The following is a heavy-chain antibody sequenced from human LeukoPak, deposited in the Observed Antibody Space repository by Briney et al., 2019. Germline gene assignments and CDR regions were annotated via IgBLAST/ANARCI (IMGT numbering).Heavy chain of an antibody. CDR3: ARVNGPWIQQWLRGGGYFDY. V-gene: IGHV3-7*03. CDR1: GFTFSSYW. J-gene: IGHJ4*02. Sequence: PGGSLRLSCAASGFTFSSYWMSWVRQAPGKGLEWVANIKQDGSEKYYVDSVKGRFTISRDNAKNSLYLQMNSLRAEDTAVYYCARVNGPWIQQWLRGGGYFDYWGQGTLVTVSS. CDR2: IKQDGSEK. D-gene: IGHD5-18*01.